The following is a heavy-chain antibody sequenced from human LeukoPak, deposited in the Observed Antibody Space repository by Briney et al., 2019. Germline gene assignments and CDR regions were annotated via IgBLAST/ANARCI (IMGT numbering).Heavy chain of an antibody. Sequence: GGSLRLSCAASGFTFSSYWMNWVRQAPGKGLEWVANIKQEGNDKYYVDSVKGRFTISRDNAKNSLYLQMNSLRAEDTAVYYCTRDGNYYDSSGYFFDYWGQGTLVTVSS. V-gene: IGHV3-7*03. J-gene: IGHJ4*02. CDR2: IKQEGNDK. CDR1: GFTFSSYW. CDR3: TRDGNYYDSSGYFFDY. D-gene: IGHD3-22*01.